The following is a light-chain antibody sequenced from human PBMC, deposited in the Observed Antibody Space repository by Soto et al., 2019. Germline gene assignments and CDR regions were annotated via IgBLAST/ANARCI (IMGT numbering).Light chain of an antibody. Sequence: DIQLTQSPSFLSASVGDRVTITCRASQDISRYLAWYQQKAGKAPKLLIYAASTLQKGVPSRFSGSGSGTEFTLTSSSLQPDDFATYDCQQLNTYPLFTFGPGTEVDI. V-gene: IGKV1-9*01. CDR2: AAS. CDR3: QQLNTYPLFT. CDR1: QDISRY. J-gene: IGKJ3*01.